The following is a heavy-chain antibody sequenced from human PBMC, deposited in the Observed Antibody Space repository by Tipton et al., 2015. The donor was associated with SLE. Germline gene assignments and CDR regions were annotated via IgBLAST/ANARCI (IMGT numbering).Heavy chain of an antibody. D-gene: IGHD6-13*01. CDR1: GGSISSSSYY. Sequence: TLSLTCTVSGGSISSSSYYWGWIRQPPGKGLEWIGSIYYSGSTYYNPSLKSRVTISVDTPKNQFSLKLSSVTAADTAVYYCARAGVSSPPRYFDYWGQGTLVTVSS. CDR3: ARAGVSSPPRYFDY. CDR2: IYYSGST. J-gene: IGHJ4*02. V-gene: IGHV4-39*07.